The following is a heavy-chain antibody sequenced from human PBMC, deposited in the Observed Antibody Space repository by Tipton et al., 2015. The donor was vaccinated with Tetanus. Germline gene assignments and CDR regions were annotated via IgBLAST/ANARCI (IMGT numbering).Heavy chain of an antibody. CDR1: GYTFSGYY. Sequence: QMQLVQSGAEVKKPGASVKVSCKASGYTFSGYYMYWVRQATGQGLEWVGWIDPNSGGTVYAPRFQGRVTMTRDTSISTAYMELSSLRSDDTAVYYCARDRGNYIYYGMDVWGPGTTVTVS. D-gene: IGHD3-22*01. CDR3: ARDRGNYIYYGMDV. V-gene: IGHV1-2*02. J-gene: IGHJ6*02. CDR2: IDPNSGGT.